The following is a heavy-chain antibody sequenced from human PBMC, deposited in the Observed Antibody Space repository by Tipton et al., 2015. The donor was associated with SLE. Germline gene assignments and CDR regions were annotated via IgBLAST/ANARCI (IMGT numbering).Heavy chain of an antibody. CDR2: IRYDGSNK. D-gene: IGHD6-13*01. CDR1: GFTFSSYG. J-gene: IGHJ3*02. Sequence: SLRLSCAASGFTFSSYGMHWVRQAPGKGLEWVAFIRYDGSNKYYADSVKGRFTISRDNSKNTLYLQMNSLRAEDTAVYYCAKARLGYSSSVDAFDIWGQGTMVTVSS. CDR3: AKARLGYSSSVDAFDI. V-gene: IGHV3-30*02.